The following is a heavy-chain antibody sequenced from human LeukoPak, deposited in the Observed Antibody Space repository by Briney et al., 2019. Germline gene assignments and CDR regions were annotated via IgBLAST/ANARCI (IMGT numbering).Heavy chain of an antibody. V-gene: IGHV3-23*01. Sequence: GGSLRLSCAASGFTFSSYAMSWVRQAPGKGLEWVSAISGSGGSTYYADSVKGRFTISRDNAKNSLYPQMNSLRAEDTAVYYCARGNWMPDYYYYMDVWGKGTAVTISS. J-gene: IGHJ6*03. CDR3: ARGNWMPDYYYYMDV. D-gene: IGHD1-1*01. CDR1: GFTFSSYA. CDR2: ISGSGGST.